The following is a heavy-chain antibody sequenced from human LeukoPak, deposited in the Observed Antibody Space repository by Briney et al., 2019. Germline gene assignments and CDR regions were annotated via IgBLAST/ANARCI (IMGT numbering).Heavy chain of an antibody. J-gene: IGHJ4*02. CDR3: AKSAGGGSSGYYYDY. D-gene: IGHD3-22*01. CDR2: ISYDGSNK. V-gene: IGHV3-30-3*02. CDR1: GFTFSSYA. Sequence: GGSLRLSCAASGFTFSSYAMHWVRQAPGKGLEWVAVISYDGSNKYYADSVKGRFTISRDNAKNTLYLQMNSLRAEDTAVYYCAKSAGGGSSGYYYDYWGQGTLVTVSS.